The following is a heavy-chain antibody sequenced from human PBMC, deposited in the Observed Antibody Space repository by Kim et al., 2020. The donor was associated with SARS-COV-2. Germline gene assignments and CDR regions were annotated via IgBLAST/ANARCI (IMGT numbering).Heavy chain of an antibody. D-gene: IGHD1-26*01. Sequence: GGSLRLSCAASGFRIRFSSHSLAWVRQAPGKGLEWVADINPDGIAIAYLGSVKGRFTISRDNARDSLYLQMNSLRVEDTALYYCARDPYCGAYDLWGQGTLVTVSS. CDR2: INPDGIAI. CDR1: GFRIRFSSHS. J-gene: IGHJ3*01. CDR3: ARDPYCGAYDL. V-gene: IGHV3-7*05.